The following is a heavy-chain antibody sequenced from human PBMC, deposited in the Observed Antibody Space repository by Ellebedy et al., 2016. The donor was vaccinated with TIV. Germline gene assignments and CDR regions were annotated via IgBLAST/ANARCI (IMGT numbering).Heavy chain of an antibody. J-gene: IGHJ6*02. CDR2: FIPFFGTT. CDR3: ARDRPGKGTDSLDYHHGMDV. CDR1: GGTFSDFA. V-gene: IGHV1-69*13. Sequence: SVKVSXKASGGTFSDFAINWVRQAPGQGPEWMGVFIPFFGTTKYAQEFHGRVTIIADESTSTVYMELNSLRSDDTAVYYCARDRPGKGTDSLDYHHGMDVWGQGTTVTVSS. D-gene: IGHD4/OR15-4a*01.